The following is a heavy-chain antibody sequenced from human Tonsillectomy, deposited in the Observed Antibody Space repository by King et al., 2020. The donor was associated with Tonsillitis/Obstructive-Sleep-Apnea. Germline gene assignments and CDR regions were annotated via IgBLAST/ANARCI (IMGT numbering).Heavy chain of an antibody. CDR3: VRVNLERNYGAFDI. CDR2: ISTSGSTK. D-gene: IGHD1-7*01. V-gene: IGHV3-48*03. J-gene: IGHJ3*02. CDR1: GFTFSGFQ. Sequence: VQLVESGGGLAQPGGSLRLSCVTSGFTFSGFQMNWVRQAPGKGLEWVSYISTSGSTKYYADSVRGRFTILRDNAKNSLYLQMNSLRAEDTAVYYCVRVNLERNYGAFDIWGQGAMVTVSS.